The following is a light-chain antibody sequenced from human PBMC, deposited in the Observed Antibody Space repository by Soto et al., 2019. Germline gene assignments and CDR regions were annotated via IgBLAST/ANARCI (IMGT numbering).Light chain of an antibody. J-gene: IGLJ1*01. CDR3: SSHTSYNPRV. Sequence: QSALTQPASVSGSPGQSIAISCAGTSSDVGGYKYVSWYQQHPRKAPKLMIHEVSNPPSGVSDRFSGSKSGNTASLAISGLQADDEADYYCSSHTSYNPRVFGTGTKLTVL. V-gene: IGLV2-14*01. CDR2: EVS. CDR1: SSDVGGYKY.